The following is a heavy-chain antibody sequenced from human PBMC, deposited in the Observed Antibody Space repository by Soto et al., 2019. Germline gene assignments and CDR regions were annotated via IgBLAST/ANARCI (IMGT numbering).Heavy chain of an antibody. CDR2: ISGSGGGT. J-gene: IGHJ4*02. D-gene: IGHD6-13*01. CDR1: GFTFSNYA. CDR3: AKASIATAGRGYYIVF. Sequence: GGSLRLSCTASGFTFSNYAMSWVRQAPGKGLEWVSAISGSGGGTYYADSVRGRFTISRDNFKNTLYLQMNSLRAEDTAVYYCAKASIATAGRGYYIVFWGPGTLVNVFS. V-gene: IGHV3-23*01.